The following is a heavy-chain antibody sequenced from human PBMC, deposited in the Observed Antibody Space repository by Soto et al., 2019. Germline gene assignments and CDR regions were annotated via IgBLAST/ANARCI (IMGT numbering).Heavy chain of an antibody. Sequence: XSVKVSCKASGYTFASYDINWVRQATGQGLEWMGWMNPNSGNTGYAQKFQGRVTMTRNTSISTAYMELSSLRSEDTAVYYCARGLRITIFGVVIIRGYFDYWGQGTLVTVSS. CDR3: ARGLRITIFGVVIIRGYFDY. J-gene: IGHJ4*02. CDR1: GYTFASYD. V-gene: IGHV1-8*01. CDR2: MNPNSGNT. D-gene: IGHD3-3*01.